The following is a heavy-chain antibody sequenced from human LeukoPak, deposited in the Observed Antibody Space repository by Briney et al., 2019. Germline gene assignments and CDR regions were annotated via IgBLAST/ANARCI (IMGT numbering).Heavy chain of an antibody. D-gene: IGHD3-22*01. J-gene: IGHJ3*02. Sequence: GSSVKVSCKASGGTFSSYAISWVRQAPGQGLEWMGGIIPIFGTANYAQKFQGRVTITADESTSTAYMELSSLRSEDTAVYYCASRETWGYYYDSSGYSPDAFDIWGQGTMVTVSS. CDR1: GGTFSSYA. CDR2: IIPIFGTA. CDR3: ASRETWGYYYDSSGYSPDAFDI. V-gene: IGHV1-69*01.